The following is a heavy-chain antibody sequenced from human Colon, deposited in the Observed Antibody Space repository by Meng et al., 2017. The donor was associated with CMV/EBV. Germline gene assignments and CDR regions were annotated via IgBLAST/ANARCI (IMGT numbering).Heavy chain of an antibody. CDR1: GYNFNKHG. CDR3: AKDLFSPGGNSCFDS. Sequence: ASVKVSCKTSGYNFNKHGINWVRQAPGQGLEWMGWINIWNGNIESAQKFQGRITLTTDASTSTAYMELRSLTSDDTAVYYCAKDLFSPGGNSCFDSWGQGTVVTSPQ. J-gene: IGHJ4*02. CDR2: INIWNGNI. V-gene: IGHV1-18*01. D-gene: IGHD3-16*01.